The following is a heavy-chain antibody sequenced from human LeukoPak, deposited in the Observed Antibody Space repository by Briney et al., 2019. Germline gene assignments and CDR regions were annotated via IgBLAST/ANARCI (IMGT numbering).Heavy chain of an antibody. Sequence: GASVKVSCKASGGTFSSYAISWVRQAPGQGLEWMGGIIPIFGTADYAQKFQGRVTITADESTSTAYMELSSLRSEDTAVYYCARARTPFGVVIPWDYWGQGTLVTVSS. J-gene: IGHJ4*02. V-gene: IGHV1-69*13. CDR3: ARARTPFGVVIPWDY. D-gene: IGHD3-3*01. CDR1: GGTFSSYA. CDR2: IIPIFGTA.